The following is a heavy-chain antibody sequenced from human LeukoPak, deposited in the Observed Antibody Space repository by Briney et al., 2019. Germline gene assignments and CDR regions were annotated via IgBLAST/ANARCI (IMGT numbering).Heavy chain of an antibody. D-gene: IGHD4-17*01. V-gene: IGHV6-1*01. CDR2: TYYRFKWYN. J-gene: IGHJ4*02. Sequence: SQTLSLTCAISGDSVSSNSAAWNWIRQTPSRGLEWLRRTYYRFKWYNDYALSVKSRITINPDTSKNQFSLQLNSVTPEDTAVYYCARHDYGDSNFDYWGQGTLVTVSS. CDR1: GDSVSSNSAA. CDR3: ARHDYGDSNFDY.